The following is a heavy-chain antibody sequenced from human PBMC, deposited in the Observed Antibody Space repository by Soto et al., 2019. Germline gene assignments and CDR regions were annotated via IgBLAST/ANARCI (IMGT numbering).Heavy chain of an antibody. D-gene: IGHD6-13*01. Sequence: QVQLMQSGGEVKKPGASVKVSCKASGFTFRIYAIAWVRQAPGQGLEWMGWIRTHNGNANYAQNFQDRITMTADTSTNTAYLELRNLRTDDTAVYYCARLTGFSSTFPAYWGQGTLVSVSS. CDR3: ARLTGFSSTFPAY. J-gene: IGHJ4*02. CDR1: GFTFRIYA. V-gene: IGHV1-18*04. CDR2: IRTHNGNA.